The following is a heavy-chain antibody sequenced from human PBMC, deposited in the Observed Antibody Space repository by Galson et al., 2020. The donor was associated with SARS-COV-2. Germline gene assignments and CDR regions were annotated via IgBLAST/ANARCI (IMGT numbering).Heavy chain of an antibody. CDR3: ARHGYYDFWSTYGAMDV. Sequence: SETLSLTCTVSGVSISGYYWSRIRQTPGKGLEWIGYFYNSRTPNYNPSPKNRVTITVDTSKYQFSVKLSSVTAADTAVYYCARHGYYDFWSTYGAMDVWGQGTTVTVSS. CDR2: FYNSRTP. D-gene: IGHD3-3*01. J-gene: IGHJ6*02. V-gene: IGHV4-59*08. CDR1: GVSISGYY.